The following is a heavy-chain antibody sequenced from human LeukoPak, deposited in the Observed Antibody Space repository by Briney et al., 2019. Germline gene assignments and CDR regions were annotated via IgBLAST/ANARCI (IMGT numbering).Heavy chain of an antibody. J-gene: IGHJ6*03. CDR2: ISSSSSYI. CDR3: ASQSSVTKRSYYYYYMDV. D-gene: IGHD4-11*01. Sequence: GSLRLSCAASGFTVSSNYMSWVRQAPGQGMEWVSSISSSSSYIYYADSVKGRLTISRDNAKKTRSLQMNSLRAEDTALYYCASQSSVTKRSYYYYYMDVWGKGTTVTVSS. V-gene: IGHV3-21*04. CDR1: GFTVSSNY.